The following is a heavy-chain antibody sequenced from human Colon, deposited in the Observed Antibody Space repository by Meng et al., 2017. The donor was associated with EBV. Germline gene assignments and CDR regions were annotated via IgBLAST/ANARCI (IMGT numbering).Heavy chain of an antibody. J-gene: IGHJ4*02. CDR1: GGYMSSGQYY. CDR2: IHHSGSA. CDR3: ASFDHIPRRNYFDY. D-gene: IGHD2-21*01. V-gene: IGHV4-30-4*01. Sequence: PQEPGPGLWEPSQTLALTCTVSGGYMSSGQYYWSWIRQPPGKGLEWIGYIHHSGSAYYNPSLKSRVSISVDTSKNQFSLNLNSMTAADTAVYYCASFDHIPRRNYFDYWGQGTLVTVSS.